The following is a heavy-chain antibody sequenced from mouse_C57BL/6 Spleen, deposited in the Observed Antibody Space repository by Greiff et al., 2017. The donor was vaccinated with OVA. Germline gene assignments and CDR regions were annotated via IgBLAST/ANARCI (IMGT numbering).Heavy chain of an antibody. V-gene: IGHV1-80*01. CDR3: ARRRITTVVADY. CDR2: IYPGDGDT. J-gene: IGHJ2*01. CDR1: GYAFRSYW. D-gene: IGHD1-1*01. Sequence: QVQLQQSGAELVKPGASVKISCKASGYAFRSYWMNWVKQRPGKGLEWIGQIYPGDGDTNYNGKFKGKATLTADKSSSTAYMQLSSLTSEDSAVYFCARRRITTVVADYWGQGTTLTVSS.